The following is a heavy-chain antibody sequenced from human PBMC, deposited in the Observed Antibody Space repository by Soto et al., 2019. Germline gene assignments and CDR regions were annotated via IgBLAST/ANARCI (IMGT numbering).Heavy chain of an antibody. CDR2: IDYSGST. CDR3: ARTLQRHGEHLFDH. V-gene: IGHV4-39*01. CDR1: GGSISSSSHY. D-gene: IGHD4-17*01. Sequence: QLQLQESGPGLVKPSETLSLTCTVSGGSISSSSHYWGWIRQPPGKGLEWIGSIDYSGSTYYSPSLKSRVTISVDTSKNQFSLKLSSETAADTAVFYCARTLQRHGEHLFDHWGQGTLVTVSS. J-gene: IGHJ4*02.